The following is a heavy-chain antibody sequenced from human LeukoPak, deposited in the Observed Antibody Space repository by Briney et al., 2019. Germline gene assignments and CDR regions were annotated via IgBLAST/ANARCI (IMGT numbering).Heavy chain of an antibody. Sequence: GGSLRLSCAASGFTFSSYAMSWVRQAPGKGLEWVSAISGSGGSTYYADSVKGRFTISRDNSKNTLYLQMNSLRAEDTAVYYCAKYYDSSGYYPYYFDYWGQGTPVTVSS. CDR1: GFTFSSYA. J-gene: IGHJ4*02. CDR2: ISGSGGST. D-gene: IGHD3-22*01. CDR3: AKYYDSSGYYPYYFDY. V-gene: IGHV3-23*01.